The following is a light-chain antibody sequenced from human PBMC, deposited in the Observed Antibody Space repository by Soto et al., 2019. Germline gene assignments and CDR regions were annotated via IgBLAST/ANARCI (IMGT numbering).Light chain of an antibody. J-gene: IGKJ2*01. CDR3: QHYGTSPPYT. CDR2: GAS. V-gene: IGKV3-20*01. CDR1: QSVSSSS. Sequence: EIVLTQSPGTLSLSPGERASLSCRASQSVSSSSLAWYQQKPGQAPRLLIHGASNRATGIPDRFSGSGSGTDFTLTISRLEPEDFAVYYCQHYGTSPPYTFAQGTKLEIK.